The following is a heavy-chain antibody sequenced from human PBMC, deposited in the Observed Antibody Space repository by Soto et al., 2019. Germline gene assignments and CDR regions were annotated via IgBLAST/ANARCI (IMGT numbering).Heavy chain of an antibody. CDR1: GFTFSSYG. V-gene: IGHV3-30*18. CDR3: TKDRAVGATYFDY. D-gene: IGHD1-26*01. CDR2: ISYDGSNK. J-gene: IGHJ4*02. Sequence: PWGSLRLSCAASGFTFSSYGMHWVRQAPGKGLEWVAVISYDGSNKYYADSVKGRFTISRDNSKNTLYLQMNSLRAEDTAVYYCTKDRAVGATYFDYWGQGTLVTVSS.